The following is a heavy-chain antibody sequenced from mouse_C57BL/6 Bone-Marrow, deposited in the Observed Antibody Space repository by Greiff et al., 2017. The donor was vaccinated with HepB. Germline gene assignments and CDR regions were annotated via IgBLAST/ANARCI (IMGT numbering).Heavy chain of an antibody. J-gene: IGHJ4*01. CDR2: IDPSDSYT. V-gene: IGHV1-69*01. CDR3: ARWGLDY. Sequence: QVQLQQPGAELVMPGASVKLSCKASGYTFTSYWMHGVKQRPGQGLEWIGEIDPSDSYTNYNQKFKGKSTLTVDKSSSTAYLQLSSLTSEDSAVYYCARWGLDYWGQGTSVTVSS. CDR1: GYTFTSYW.